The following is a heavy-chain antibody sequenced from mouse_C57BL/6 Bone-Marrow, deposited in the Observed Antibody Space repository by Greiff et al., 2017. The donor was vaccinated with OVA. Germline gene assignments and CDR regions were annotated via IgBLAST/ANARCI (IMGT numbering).Heavy chain of an antibody. Sequence: VQLQQSGAELVRPGASVKLSCTASGFNINDYYMHWVKQRPEQGLEWIGRIDPEDGDTEYAPKFQGQATMTADTSSNTANLQLSILTSEDTAVYYSTFTGYWYVDVRGTGTTVTVAS. J-gene: IGHJ1*03. V-gene: IGHV14-1*01. CDR1: GFNINDYY. CDR3: TFTGYWYVDV. CDR2: IDPEDGDT.